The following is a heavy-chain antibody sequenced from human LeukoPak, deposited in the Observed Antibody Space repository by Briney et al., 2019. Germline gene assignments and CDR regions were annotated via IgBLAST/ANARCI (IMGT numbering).Heavy chain of an antibody. V-gene: IGHV3-23*01. CDR2: ISGSSKST. Sequence: PGGSLRLSCEASGFNFSSYAMNWVRQAPGKGLEWVSAISGSSKSTYYADSVKGRFTISRDNSKNTLYLQVSSLRAEDTAVYFCAKDMGYASGWYDDYWGQGTLVTVSS. J-gene: IGHJ4*02. CDR1: GFNFSSYA. CDR3: AKDMGYASGWYDDY. D-gene: IGHD6-19*01.